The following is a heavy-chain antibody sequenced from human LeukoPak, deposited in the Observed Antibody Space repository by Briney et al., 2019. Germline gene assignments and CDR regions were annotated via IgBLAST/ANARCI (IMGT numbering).Heavy chain of an antibody. J-gene: IGHJ6*03. D-gene: IGHD1-1*01. Sequence: GGSLRLSCAASGFTFSNAWMSWVRQAPGKGLEWVGRIKSKTDGGTTDYAAPVKGRFTISRDDSKNTLYLQMNSLKTKDTAVYYCTADATAAILEYYYMDVWGKGTTVTVSS. CDR2: IKSKTDGGTT. CDR1: GFTFSNAW. CDR3: TADATAAILEYYYMDV. V-gene: IGHV3-15*01.